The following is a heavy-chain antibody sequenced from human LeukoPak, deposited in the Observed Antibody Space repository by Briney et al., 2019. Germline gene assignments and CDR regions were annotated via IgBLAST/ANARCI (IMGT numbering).Heavy chain of an antibody. Sequence: GGSLRLSCAASGFTFSSYGMHWVRQAPGKGLEWVAVISYDGSNKYYADSVKGRFTISRDNSKNTLYLQMNSLRAEDTAVYYCAKDEEIVGATLFDYWGQGTLVTVSS. V-gene: IGHV3-30*18. D-gene: IGHD1-26*01. CDR3: AKDEEIVGATLFDY. J-gene: IGHJ4*02. CDR2: ISYDGSNK. CDR1: GFTFSSYG.